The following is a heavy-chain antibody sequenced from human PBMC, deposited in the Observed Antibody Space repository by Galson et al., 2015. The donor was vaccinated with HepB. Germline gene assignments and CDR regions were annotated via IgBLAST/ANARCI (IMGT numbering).Heavy chain of an antibody. V-gene: IGHV1-46*01. D-gene: IGHD6-13*01. CDR1: GYTFTSYY. Sequence: SVKVSCKASGYTFTSYYMHWVRQAPGQGLEWMGIINPSGGSTSYAQKFQGRVTMTRDTSTSTVYMELSSLRSEDTAVYYCASSLGPGGSWYNLDYWGQGTLVTVSS. J-gene: IGHJ4*02. CDR3: ASSLGPGGSWYNLDY. CDR2: INPSGGST.